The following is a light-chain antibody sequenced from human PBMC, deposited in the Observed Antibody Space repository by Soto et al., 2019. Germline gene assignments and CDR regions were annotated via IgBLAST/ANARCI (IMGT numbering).Light chain of an antibody. Sequence: EIVMTQSPATLSVSPGERATLSCRASQSVSSNLAWYQQKPGQAPRLLIYDASTWASGIPARFSGSGSGTEYTLTLNRLQSEDSAVYYCQQCTWQTFTVTFGGGTKVEIK. CDR2: DAS. CDR3: QQCTWQTFTVT. V-gene: IGKV3-15*01. J-gene: IGKJ4*01. CDR1: QSVSSN.